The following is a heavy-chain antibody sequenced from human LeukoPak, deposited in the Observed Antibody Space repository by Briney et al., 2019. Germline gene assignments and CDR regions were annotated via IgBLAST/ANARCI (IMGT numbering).Heavy chain of an antibody. D-gene: IGHD6-19*01. Sequence: GESLKISCKGSGYSFANYWIGWVRQMPGKGLEWTGIIYPGDSDTRYSPSFQGQVTISADKSISTAYLQWSSLKASDTAVYYCARREGGWYLDYWGQGTLVTVSS. CDR1: GYSFANYW. CDR2: IYPGDSDT. CDR3: ARREGGWYLDY. J-gene: IGHJ4*02. V-gene: IGHV5-51*01.